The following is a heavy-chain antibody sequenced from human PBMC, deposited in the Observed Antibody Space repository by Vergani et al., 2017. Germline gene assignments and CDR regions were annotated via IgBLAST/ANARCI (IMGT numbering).Heavy chain of an antibody. Sequence: QVQLVESGGGVVQPGRSLRLSCAASGFTFSSYGMHWVRQAPGKGLGWVAVISYDGSNKYYADSVKGRFTISRDNSKNTLYLQMNSLRAEDTAVYYCAKDLTLVRIAPDAFDIWGQGTMVTVSS. CDR3: AKDLTLVRIAPDAFDI. CDR1: GFTFSSYG. J-gene: IGHJ3*02. CDR2: ISYDGSNK. V-gene: IGHV3-30*18. D-gene: IGHD1-1*01.